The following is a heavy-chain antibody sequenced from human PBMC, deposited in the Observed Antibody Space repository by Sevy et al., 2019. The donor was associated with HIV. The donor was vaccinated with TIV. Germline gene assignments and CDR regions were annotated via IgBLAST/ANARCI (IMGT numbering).Heavy chain of an antibody. J-gene: IGHJ3*02. V-gene: IGHV3-9*01. CDR2: INWNSGTT. D-gene: IGHD7-27*01. Sequence: GGSLRLSCTTSGFTFSSYAMHWVRQAPGKGLEWVSGINWNSGTTDYADSVKGRFTISRDNAENSLFLQMTSLRPEDTGLYYCAKVGPTFFIRWGALDMWGQGTMVTVSS. CDR3: AKVGPTFFIRWGALDM. CDR1: GFTFSSYA.